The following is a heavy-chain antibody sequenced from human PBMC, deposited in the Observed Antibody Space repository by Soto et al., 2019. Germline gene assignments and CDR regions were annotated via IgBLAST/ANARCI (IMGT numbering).Heavy chain of an antibody. CDR3: AKAPRGSGSENAFDI. CDR2: ISGSGGST. D-gene: IGHD6-19*01. V-gene: IGHV3-23*01. J-gene: IGHJ3*02. Sequence: GGSLRLSCAASGFTFSSYAMSWVRQAPGKGLEWVSAISGSGGSTYYAGSVKGRFTISRDNSKNTLYLQMNSLRAEDTAVYYCAKAPRGSGSENAFDIWGQGTMVTVSS. CDR1: GFTFSSYA.